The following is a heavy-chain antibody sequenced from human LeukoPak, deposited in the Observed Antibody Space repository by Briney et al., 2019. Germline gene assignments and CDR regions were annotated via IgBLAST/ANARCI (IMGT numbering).Heavy chain of an antibody. D-gene: IGHD2-2*01. Sequence: GESLKISCKGSGYIFAAYWIGWVRQMLGKGLEWMGSIYPGDSDTRYSPSFQGQVTISVDRSINTAYLQWNSLKASDTAIYYCARLQEDIVVVPAAIPYNWFDPWGRGSLVTVSS. CDR1: GYIFAAYW. CDR2: IYPGDSDT. V-gene: IGHV5-51*01. CDR3: ARLQEDIVVVPAAIPYNWFDP. J-gene: IGHJ5*02.